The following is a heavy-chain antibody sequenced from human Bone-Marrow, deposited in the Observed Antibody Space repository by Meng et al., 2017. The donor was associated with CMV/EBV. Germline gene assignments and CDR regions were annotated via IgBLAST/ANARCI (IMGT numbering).Heavy chain of an antibody. D-gene: IGHD6-6*01. Sequence: GGSLRLSCAASRFTFSSYAMNWVRQAPGKGLEWVSYISSSISTTYYADSVKGRFTISRDNAKNSLHLQMNSLRAEDTAVYYCARGGRKYTYYYYYGMDVWGQGTTVTVSS. CDR2: ISSSISTT. CDR1: RFTFSSYA. V-gene: IGHV3-48*04. CDR3: ARGGRKYTYYYYYGMDV. J-gene: IGHJ6*02.